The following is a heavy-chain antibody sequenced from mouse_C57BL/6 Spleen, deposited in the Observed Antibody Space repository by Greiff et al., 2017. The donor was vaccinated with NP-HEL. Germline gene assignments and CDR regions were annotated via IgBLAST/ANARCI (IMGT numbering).Heavy chain of an antibody. J-gene: IGHJ3*01. Sequence: VQLQQSGAELVKPGASVKLSCKASGYTFTSYWMQWVKQRPGQGLEWIGEIDPSDSYTNYNQKFKGKATLTVDTSSSTAYMQLSSLTSEDSAVYYGARSPLLGGFAYWGQGTLVTVSA. D-gene: IGHD1-2*01. CDR2: IDPSDSYT. V-gene: IGHV1-50*01. CDR3: ARSPLLGGFAY. CDR1: GYTFTSYW.